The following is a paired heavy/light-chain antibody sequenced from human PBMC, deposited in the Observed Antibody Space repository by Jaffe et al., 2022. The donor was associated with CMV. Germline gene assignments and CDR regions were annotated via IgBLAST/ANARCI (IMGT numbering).Light chain of an antibody. CDR1: SSDVDSYSL. CDR2: EVI. CDR3: CSYARSGTLE. Sequence: QSALTQPASVSGSPGQSITISCTGISSDVDSYSLVSWYQQHPGKAPKLMLYEVIKRPSGVSSRFSGSESGNTASLTISGLQAEDEAGYYCCSYARSGTLEFGGGTKVTVL. V-gene: IGLV2-23*02. J-gene: IGLJ2*01.
Heavy chain of an antibody. D-gene: IGHD1-26*01. Sequence: QVQLQESGPGLVKPSETLSLTCSVSGASITSYYWHWIRQPPGKGLEWIGYFYHSGNTKYNPSLKSRITISVDTSNNQFSLKLSSMTAADTAVYYCVRGSGTHYFDYWGQGTQVTVSS. V-gene: IGHV4-59*01. CDR3: VRGSGTHYFDY. CDR1: GASITSYY. CDR2: FYHSGNT. J-gene: IGHJ4*02.